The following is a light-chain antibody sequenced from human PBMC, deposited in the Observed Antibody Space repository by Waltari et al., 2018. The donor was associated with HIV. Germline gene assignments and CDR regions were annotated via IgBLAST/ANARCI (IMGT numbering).Light chain of an antibody. CDR1: SSDVGGYNY. V-gene: IGLV2-14*03. Sequence: SAIPQPASVSGSPGQSITISCTGTSSDVGGYNYVSWYQQHPGKAPKLMIYDVSNRPSGVSNRFSGSKSGNTASLTISGLQAEDEADYYCSSYTSSSTLNFGGGTKLTVL. CDR3: SSYTSSSTLN. J-gene: IGLJ2*01. CDR2: DVS.